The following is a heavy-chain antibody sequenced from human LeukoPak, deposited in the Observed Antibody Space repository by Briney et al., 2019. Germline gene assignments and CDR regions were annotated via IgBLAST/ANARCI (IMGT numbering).Heavy chain of an antibody. CDR1: GDSVPSNSGA. CDR3: AGGPGSLLH. CDR2: TYYRSKWYN. J-gene: IGHJ4*02. Sequence: SQTLSLTCAISGDSVPSNSGAWNWIRQSPSRGLEWLGRTYYRSKWYNGYAVSVKSRITINPDTSKNQFSLHLNSVTPEDTAVYYCAGGPGSLLHWGQGILVTVSS. V-gene: IGHV6-1*01.